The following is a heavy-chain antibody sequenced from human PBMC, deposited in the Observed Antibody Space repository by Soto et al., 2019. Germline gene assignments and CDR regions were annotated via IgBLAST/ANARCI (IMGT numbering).Heavy chain of an antibody. Sequence: SETLSLTCTVSDGSISSYYWSWIRQPPGKGLEWIGYIYYSGSTYYNPSLKSRVTISVDATKNQFSLNLNSVTAADTAVYYCARNYGYSYGLDYWGQGTLVTVSS. D-gene: IGHD2-15*01. CDR1: DGSISSYY. CDR2: IYYSGST. CDR3: ARNYGYSYGLDY. V-gene: IGHV4-59*01. J-gene: IGHJ4*02.